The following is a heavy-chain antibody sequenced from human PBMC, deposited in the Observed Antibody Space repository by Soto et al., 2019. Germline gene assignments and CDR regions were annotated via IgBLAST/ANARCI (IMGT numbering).Heavy chain of an antibody. J-gene: IGHJ2*01. Sequence: QVQLVESGGGVVQPGRSLRLSCAASGFTFSSYGMHWVRQAPGKGLEWVAVIWYDGSNKYYADSVKGRFTISRDNSKNTLYLQMNSLRAEDTAVYYCARDDGAYYYDSSDWYFDLWGRGTLVTVSS. CDR2: IWYDGSNK. CDR3: ARDDGAYYYDSSDWYFDL. CDR1: GFTFSSYG. D-gene: IGHD3-22*01. V-gene: IGHV3-33*01.